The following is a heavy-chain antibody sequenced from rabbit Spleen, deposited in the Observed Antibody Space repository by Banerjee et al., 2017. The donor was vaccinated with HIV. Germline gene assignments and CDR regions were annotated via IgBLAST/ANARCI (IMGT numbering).Heavy chain of an antibody. CDR1: GFSFSSSYD. Sequence: QEQLVESGGGLVKPGASLTLTCTASGFSFSSSYDMCWVRQAPGKGLEWIACIYAAGSGDTDHANWATGRFTVSKTSSTTVTLQMTSLTAADTATYFCARDPFSRLVAGNLWGPGHPRHRL. J-gene: IGHJ4*01. V-gene: IGHV1S45*01. CDR2: IYAAGSGDT. CDR3: ARDPFSRLVAGNL. D-gene: IGHD4-1*01.